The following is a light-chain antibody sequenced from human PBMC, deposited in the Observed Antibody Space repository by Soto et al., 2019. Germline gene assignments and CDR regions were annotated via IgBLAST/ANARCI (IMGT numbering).Light chain of an antibody. J-gene: IGKJ1*01. CDR1: QNINSW. V-gene: IGKV1-5*03. CDR3: QQYNRYWT. Sequence: DIHMTQSPSTLSASVGDRVTITCRASQNINSWLAWYQQKPGKAPKLLIYEASSLEKGVPARFSGSGSETEFTLTISSLFPDDFATDYCQQYNRYWTVGQGTKVDIK. CDR2: EAS.